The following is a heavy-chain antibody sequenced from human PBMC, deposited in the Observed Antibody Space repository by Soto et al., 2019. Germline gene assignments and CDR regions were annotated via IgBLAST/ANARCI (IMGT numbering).Heavy chain of an antibody. CDR3: AVRDYGGNLDY. V-gene: IGHV4-34*01. CDR2: INHSGST. Sequence: QVQLQQWGAGLLKPSETLSLTCAVYGGSFSGYYWSWIRQPPGKGLEWIGEINHSGSTNYNPSLKSRVTISVDTSKNQFSLKLSSVTAADTAVYYCAVRDYGGNLDYWGQGTLVTVSS. CDR1: GGSFSGYY. J-gene: IGHJ4*02. D-gene: IGHD4-17*01.